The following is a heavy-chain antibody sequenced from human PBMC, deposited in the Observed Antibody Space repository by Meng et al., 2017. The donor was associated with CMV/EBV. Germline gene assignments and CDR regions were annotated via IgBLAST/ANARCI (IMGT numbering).Heavy chain of an antibody. V-gene: IGHV3-21*01. D-gene: IGHD3-9*01. Sequence: GESLKISCAASGFTFSSYSMNWVRQAPGKGLEWVSSISSSSSYIYYADSVKGRFTISRGNAKNSLYLQMNSLRAEDTAVYYCARDLSNYDILTGYQYYYYGMDVWGQGTTVTVSS. CDR2: ISSSSSYI. CDR3: ARDLSNYDILTGYQYYYYGMDV. J-gene: IGHJ6*02. CDR1: GFTFSSYS.